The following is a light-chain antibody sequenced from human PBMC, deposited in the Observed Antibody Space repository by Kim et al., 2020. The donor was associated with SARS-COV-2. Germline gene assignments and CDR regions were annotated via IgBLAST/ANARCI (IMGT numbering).Light chain of an antibody. V-gene: IGKV3-20*01. Sequence: LSPGERATLSCRASQSVSSSYLAWYQQKPGQAPRLLIYGASSRATGIPDRFSGSGSGTDFTLTISRLEPEDFAVYYCQQYGSSPLTFGGGTKVEIK. J-gene: IGKJ4*01. CDR2: GAS. CDR1: QSVSSSY. CDR3: QQYGSSPLT.